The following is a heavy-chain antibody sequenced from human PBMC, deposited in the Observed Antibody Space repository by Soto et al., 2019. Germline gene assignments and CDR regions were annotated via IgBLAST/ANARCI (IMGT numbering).Heavy chain of an antibody. CDR3: ARDSLSCSGGSCYPPYFDY. Sequence: SETLSLTCTVSGGSISSYYWSWIRQPPGKGLEWIGYIYYSGSTNYNPSLKSRVTISVDTSKNQFSLKLSSVTAADTAVYYCARDSLSCSGGSCYPPYFDYWGQGTLVTVSS. D-gene: IGHD2-15*01. V-gene: IGHV4-59*01. CDR1: GGSISSYY. J-gene: IGHJ4*02. CDR2: IYYSGST.